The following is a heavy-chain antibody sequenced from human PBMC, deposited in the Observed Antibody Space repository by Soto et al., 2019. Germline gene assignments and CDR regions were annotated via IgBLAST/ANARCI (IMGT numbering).Heavy chain of an antibody. D-gene: IGHD3-10*01. J-gene: IGHJ6*02. Sequence: GGSLRLSCAASGFTVSSNYMSWVRQAPGKGLEWVSVIYSGGSTYYADSVKGRFTISRDNSKNTLYLQMNSLRAEDTAVYYCARDSVVRGPYYGMDVWGQGTTVTVS. CDR2: IYSGGST. CDR1: GFTVSSNY. CDR3: ARDSVVRGPYYGMDV. V-gene: IGHV3-53*01.